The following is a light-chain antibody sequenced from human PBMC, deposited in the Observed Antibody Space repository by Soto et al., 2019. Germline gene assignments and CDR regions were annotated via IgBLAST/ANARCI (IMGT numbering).Light chain of an antibody. CDR2: GSS. Sequence: EVVLTQSPGTLSLSPGESATLSCRASQSVTNNYFAWYQQKPGQAPRLLIFGSSDRATGIPDRFSGSGSGTDFTLTISRLEPEDFAVYYCHQYGSSPPYTFGQG. J-gene: IGKJ2*01. CDR3: HQYGSSPPYT. CDR1: QSVTNNY. V-gene: IGKV3-20*01.